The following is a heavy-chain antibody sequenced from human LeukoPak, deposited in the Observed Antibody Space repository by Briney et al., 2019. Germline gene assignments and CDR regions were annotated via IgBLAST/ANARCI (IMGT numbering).Heavy chain of an antibody. CDR3: ARDLHPSHHSVGATDFDY. CDR1: GYTFTDYY. V-gene: IGHV1-2*02. CDR2: INPNSGGT. Sequence: GASVKVSCKASGYTFTDYYIHWVRQAPGQGLERMGWINPNSGGTNYAQKFQGRVTMTRDTSISTAYMELSRLRSDDTAVYYCARDLHPSHHSVGATDFDYWGQGTLVTVSS. J-gene: IGHJ4*02. D-gene: IGHD1-26*01.